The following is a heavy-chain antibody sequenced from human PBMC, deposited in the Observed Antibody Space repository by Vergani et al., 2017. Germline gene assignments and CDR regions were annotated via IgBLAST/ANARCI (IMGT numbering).Heavy chain of an antibody. D-gene: IGHD3-10*01. CDR1: GGSFRTGGQS. CDR3: GRVADFYGLGSRLLDL. Sequence: QVQLQESGPGLVKPSQTLSLTCTVSGGSFRTGGQSWTWLRQSAGKGLEWIGRIYTSGATNYNPSLRSRAIMSVDASKKQFSLKLNSVTAADTAVYYCGRVADFYGLGSRLLDLWGQGILVTVSS. J-gene: IGHJ5*02. V-gene: IGHV4-61*02. CDR2: IYTSGAT.